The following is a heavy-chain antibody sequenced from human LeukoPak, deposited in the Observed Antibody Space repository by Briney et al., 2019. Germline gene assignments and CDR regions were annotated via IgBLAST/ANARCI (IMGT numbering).Heavy chain of an antibody. V-gene: IGHV4-30-4*01. CDR3: AKCNGDAWNAFDI. D-gene: IGHD7-27*01. CDR2: IYYSGST. CDR1: SGSISSGDYY. Sequence: PSETLSLTCTVSSGSISSGDYYWSWISQPPGKGLEWIGYIYYSGSTYYNPSLKSRVTISVDTSKNQFSLKLSSVTAADTAVYYCAKCNGDAWNAFDIWGQGTMVTVSS. J-gene: IGHJ3*02.